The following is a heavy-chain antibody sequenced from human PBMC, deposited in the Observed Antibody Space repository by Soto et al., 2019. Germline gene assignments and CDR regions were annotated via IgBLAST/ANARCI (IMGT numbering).Heavy chain of an antibody. D-gene: IGHD3-3*01. V-gene: IGHV4-34*01. CDR3: ARADDFWSGYVGMDV. Sequence: SETLSLTCAVYGGSFSGYYWSWIRQPPGKGLEWIGEINHSGSTNYNPSLKSRVTISVDTSKNQFSLKLSSVIAADTAVYYCARADDFWSGYVGMDVWGQGTTVTVSS. CDR1: GGSFSGYY. CDR2: INHSGST. J-gene: IGHJ6*02.